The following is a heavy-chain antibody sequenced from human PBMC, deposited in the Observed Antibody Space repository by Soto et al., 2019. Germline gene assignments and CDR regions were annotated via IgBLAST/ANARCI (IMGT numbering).Heavy chain of an antibody. V-gene: IGHV4-59*08. J-gene: IGHJ3*02. D-gene: IGHD6-13*01. CDR1: SDSTSTHN. Sequence: SETLSLTCTVSSDSTSTHNWSWIRQTPGKGLEWIGYIYEGGSTNYNPSLKSRVTISVDTSKNQFSLKLSSVTAADTAVYYCARRYGSAFDIWGQGTMVTVSS. CDR3: ARRYGSAFDI. CDR2: IYEGGST.